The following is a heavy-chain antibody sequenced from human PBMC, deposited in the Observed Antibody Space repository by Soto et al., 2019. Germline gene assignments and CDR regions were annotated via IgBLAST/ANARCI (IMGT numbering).Heavy chain of an antibody. V-gene: IGHV4-59*01. CDR3: ARARKYGDYGPYYYGMDV. Sequence: SETLSLTCTVSGGSISSYYWSWIRQPPGKGLEWIGYIYYSGSTNYNPSLKSRVTISVDTSKNQFSLKLSSVTAADTAVYYCARARKYGDYGPYYYGMDVWGQGATVTVYS. D-gene: IGHD4-17*01. J-gene: IGHJ6*02. CDR2: IYYSGST. CDR1: GGSISSYY.